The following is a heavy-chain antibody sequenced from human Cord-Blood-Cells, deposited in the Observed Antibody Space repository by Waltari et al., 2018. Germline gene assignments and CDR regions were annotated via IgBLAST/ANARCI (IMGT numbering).Heavy chain of an antibody. CDR2: IGTAVDT. V-gene: IGHV3-13*01. J-gene: IGHJ4*02. CDR3: ARVGQLGFDY. D-gene: IGHD6-6*01. CDR1: GFTFSSYD. Sequence: EVQLVESGGGLVQPGGSLRLSCAASGFTFSSYDMHWVRQATGKGLGWVSAIGTAVDTYYPGSVKGRFTISRENAKNSLYLQMNSLRAGDTAVYYCARVGQLGFDYWGQGTLVTVSS.